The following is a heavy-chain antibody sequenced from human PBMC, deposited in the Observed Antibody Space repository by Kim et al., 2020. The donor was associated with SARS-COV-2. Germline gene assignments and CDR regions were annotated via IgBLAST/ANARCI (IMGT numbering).Heavy chain of an antibody. Sequence: GGSLRLSCAASGFTFDDYAMHWVRQAPGKGLEWVSLISGDGGSTYYADSVKGRFTISRDNSKNSLYLQMNSLRTEDTALYYCAKDLQADFDYGDFSYYYGMDVWGQGTTVTVSS. CDR2: ISGDGGST. V-gene: IGHV3-43*02. CDR1: GFTFDDYA. J-gene: IGHJ6*02. D-gene: IGHD4-17*01. CDR3: AKDLQADFDYGDFSYYYGMDV.